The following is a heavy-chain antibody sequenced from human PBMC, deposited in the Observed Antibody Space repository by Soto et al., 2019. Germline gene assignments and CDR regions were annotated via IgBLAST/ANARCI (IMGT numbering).Heavy chain of an antibody. CDR1: GFIFNAYA. CDR2: IGGSGGNT. CDR3: ARVASDYINSADH. J-gene: IGHJ4*02. D-gene: IGHD4-4*01. V-gene: IGHV3-23*01. Sequence: EVQLLESGGGLVQPGGSLRLSCAASGFIFNAYAMTWVRQAPGKGLEWVSAIGGSGGNTYYAASVKGRFTISRDNSKDTVDLEMNRLRVDDTAVYFCARVASDYINSADHWGPGILVTVSS.